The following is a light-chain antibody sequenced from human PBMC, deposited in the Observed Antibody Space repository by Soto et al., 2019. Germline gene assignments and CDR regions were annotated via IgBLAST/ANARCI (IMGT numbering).Light chain of an antibody. J-gene: IGKJ1*01. CDR3: QKYNSAPRT. CDR1: QGISNY. V-gene: IGKV1-27*01. CDR2: EAS. Sequence: DIQMTQSPSSLPASVGDRDTITCRASQGISNYLAWYQQKPGRVPKLLIYEASTSQSGVPSRFSGSGSGTDFTLTISSLQPEDVATYYCQKYNSAPRTFGQGTKVDIK.